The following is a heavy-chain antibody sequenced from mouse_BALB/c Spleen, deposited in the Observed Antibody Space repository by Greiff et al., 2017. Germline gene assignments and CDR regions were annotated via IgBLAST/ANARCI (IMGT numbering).Heavy chain of an antibody. D-gene: IGHD2-10*01. CDR2: IDPETGGT. Sequence: VQLQQSGAELVRPGASVSLSCTASGYTFTDYEMHWVKQTPVHGLEWIGAIDPETGGTAYNQKFKGKATLTADKSSSTAYMELRSLTSEDSAVYYCTRTSLLYDAMDYWGQGTSVTVSS. V-gene: IGHV1-15*01. CDR3: TRTSLLYDAMDY. CDR1: GYTFTDYE. J-gene: IGHJ4*01.